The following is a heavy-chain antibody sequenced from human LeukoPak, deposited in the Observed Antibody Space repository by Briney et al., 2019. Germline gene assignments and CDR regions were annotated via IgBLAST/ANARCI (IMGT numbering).Heavy chain of an antibody. D-gene: IGHD1-26*01. J-gene: IGHJ4*01. Sequence: GGSLRLSCAASGFTFSSYAMSWVRQAPGKGLEWVANIKQDGSEKYYVDSVKGRFTISRDNAKNSLYLQMNSLRAEDTAVYYCARDPGGGYYYWGQGTLVTVSS. CDR3: ARDPGGGYYY. V-gene: IGHV3-7*01. CDR1: GFTFSSYA. CDR2: IKQDGSEK.